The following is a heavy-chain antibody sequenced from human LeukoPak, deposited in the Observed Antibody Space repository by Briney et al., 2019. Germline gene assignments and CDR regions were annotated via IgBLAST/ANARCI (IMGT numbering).Heavy chain of an antibody. CDR2: INQSGST. CDR1: GGSFSGYY. V-gene: IGHV4-34*01. CDR3: ARDLQLWTTRDTRGGAQVGY. Sequence: PSETLSLTCAVYGGSFSGYYWSWIRQPPGKGLEWIGEINQSGSTNYNPSLKSRVTISVDTSKNQFSLKLSSVTAADTAVYYCARDLQLWTTRDTRGGAQVGYWGQGTLVTVSS. D-gene: IGHD5-18*01. J-gene: IGHJ4*02.